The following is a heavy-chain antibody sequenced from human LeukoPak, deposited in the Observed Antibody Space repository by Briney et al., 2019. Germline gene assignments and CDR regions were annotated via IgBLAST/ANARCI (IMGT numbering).Heavy chain of an antibody. D-gene: IGHD4-23*01. CDR3: VRAHYGGNPLTGVFDY. CDR2: IIPIFGTA. Sequence: SVKVSCKASGGTFSSYAISWVRQAPGQGLEWMGGIIPIFGTANYAQKFQGRVTITADESTSTAYMELSSLRSEDTAVYYCVRAHYGGNPLTGVFDYWGQGTLVTVSS. J-gene: IGHJ4*02. V-gene: IGHV1-69*13. CDR1: GGTFSSYA.